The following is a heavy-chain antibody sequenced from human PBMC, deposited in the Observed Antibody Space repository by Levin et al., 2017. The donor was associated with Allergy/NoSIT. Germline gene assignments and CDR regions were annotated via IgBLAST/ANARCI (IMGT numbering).Heavy chain of an antibody. CDR3: ARHTRTGGRSIDF. Sequence: SETLSLTCTVSGDSISTNSYYWGWIRQPPGKGLEWVGNIYYSGTTYYNPSLKSRVTISVDTSKNQFSLKLTSVTAADTAVYYCARHTRTGGRSIDFCGQGALVTVSS. CDR2: IYYSGTT. CDR1: GDSISTNSYY. V-gene: IGHV4-39*01. D-gene: IGHD2-8*02. J-gene: IGHJ4*02.